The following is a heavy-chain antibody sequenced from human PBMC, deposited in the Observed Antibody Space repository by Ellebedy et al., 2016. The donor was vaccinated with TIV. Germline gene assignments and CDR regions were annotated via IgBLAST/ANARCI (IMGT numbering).Heavy chain of an antibody. J-gene: IGHJ4*02. Sequence: GESLKISCAASGFTFSSYGMHWVRQAPGKGLEVVAGMWLDGSHKYYGESVKGRFTVSRDNSRKTLYLQMNDLRTEDTAVYYCAREFMDYFFDYWGLGTLVTVSS. D-gene: IGHD2-2*03. V-gene: IGHV3-33*08. CDR1: GFTFSSYG. CDR3: AREFMDYFFDY. CDR2: MWLDGSHK.